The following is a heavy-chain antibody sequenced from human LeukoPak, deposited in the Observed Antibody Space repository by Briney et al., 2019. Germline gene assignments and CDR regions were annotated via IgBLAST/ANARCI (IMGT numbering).Heavy chain of an antibody. CDR1: GYTFTGYY. CDR2: INPNSGGT. V-gene: IGHV1-2*02. Sequence: ASVKVSCKASGYTFTGYYMHWVRQAPGRGLEWMGWINPNSGGTNYAQKFQGRVTMTRDTSISTAYMELSRLRSDDTAVYYCARSLGSYYYGSGSYYNETNWGQGTLVTVSS. D-gene: IGHD3-10*01. J-gene: IGHJ4*02. CDR3: ARSLGSYYYGSGSYYNETN.